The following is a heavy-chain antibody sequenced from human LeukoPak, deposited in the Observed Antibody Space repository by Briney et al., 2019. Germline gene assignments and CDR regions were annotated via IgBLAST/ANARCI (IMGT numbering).Heavy chain of an antibody. D-gene: IGHD3-16*01. CDR1: GFTFDDYA. Sequence: GGSLRLSCAASGFTFDDYAMHWVRQAPGKGLEWVSGISWNSGSIGYADSVKGRFTISRDNAKNSLYLQMNSLRAEDTALYYCAKDGGSGQPRPLGYFDYWGQGTLVTVSS. CDR2: ISWNSGSI. V-gene: IGHV3-9*01. CDR3: AKDGGSGQPRPLGYFDY. J-gene: IGHJ4*02.